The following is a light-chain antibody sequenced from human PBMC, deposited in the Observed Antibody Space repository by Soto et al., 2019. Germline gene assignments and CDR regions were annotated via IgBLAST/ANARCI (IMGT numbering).Light chain of an antibody. V-gene: IGKV3-20*01. CDR2: GAS. J-gene: IGKJ1*01. CDR3: QQYGSLSWT. CDR1: RSVSSN. Sequence: EIVMTQSPATLSVSPGERATLSCRASRSVSSNLAWYQQKPGQAPRIIIFGASGRATGIPDRFSGSGSGTDFTLTISRLEPEDFAVYYCQQYGSLSWTFGQGTKVDI.